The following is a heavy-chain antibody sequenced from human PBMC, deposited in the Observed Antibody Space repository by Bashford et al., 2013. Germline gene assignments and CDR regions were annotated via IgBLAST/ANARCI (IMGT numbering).Heavy chain of an antibody. V-gene: IGHV3-49*03. J-gene: IGHJ4*02. CDR1: GFTFGDYA. CDR2: IRNKANGGTA. D-gene: IGHD6-19*01. Sequence: GSLRLSCTASGFTFGDYAMNWFRQAPGKGLEWVGFIRNKANGGTAEYAASVKGRFTFSRDDSKAIAYLQMNSLENRGHSPLYCTAGYSSGWFGEFDYWGQGTLVTVSS. CDR3: TAGYSSGWFGEFDY.